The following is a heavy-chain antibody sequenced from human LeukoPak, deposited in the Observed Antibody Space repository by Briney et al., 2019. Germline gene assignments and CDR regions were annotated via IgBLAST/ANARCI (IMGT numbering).Heavy chain of an antibody. CDR3: AKDNAAADDY. Sequence: TPGSLRLSCAPSGFTFSSYAMSWVRQAPRKGLGWVSAISGSGGSTYYADSVKGRFTISRDNSKNTLYLQMNSLRAEDTAVYYCAKDNAAADDYWGQGTLVTVSS. D-gene: IGHD6-13*01. CDR1: GFTFSSYA. CDR2: ISGSGGST. V-gene: IGHV3-23*01. J-gene: IGHJ4*02.